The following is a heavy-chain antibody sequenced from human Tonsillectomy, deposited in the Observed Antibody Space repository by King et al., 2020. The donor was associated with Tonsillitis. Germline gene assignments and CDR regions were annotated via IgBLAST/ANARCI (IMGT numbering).Heavy chain of an antibody. CDR2: ITNDASGT. V-gene: IGHV3-74*01. CDR1: GFTFSSYW. CDR3: ASGVHYYDRSGYYYPAGGDY. D-gene: IGHD3-22*01. Sequence: VQLVESGGGLVQPGGSLRLSCAASGFTFSSYWMHWVRQAPGKGLVWVSHITNDASGTSYADSVKGRFTISRDNAKNTLYLQMNSLRAEDTAVYYCASGVHYYDRSGYYYPAGGDYWGQGTLVTVSS. J-gene: IGHJ4*02.